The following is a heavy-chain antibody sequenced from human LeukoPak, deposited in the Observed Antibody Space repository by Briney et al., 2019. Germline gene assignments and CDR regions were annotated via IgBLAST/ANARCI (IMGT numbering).Heavy chain of an antibody. CDR1: GFTFNNFG. V-gene: IGHV3-23*01. D-gene: IGHD3-9*01. Sequence: GGSLRLSCAASGFTFNNFGMSWVRQAPGKGLEWVSAISGSGISTYYADSVKGRFTISRDNSKNTVYLQMNSLRAEDTAVYYCAKGANLRYFDWLHFDYWGQGTLVTVSS. J-gene: IGHJ4*02. CDR2: ISGSGIST. CDR3: AKGANLRYFDWLHFDY.